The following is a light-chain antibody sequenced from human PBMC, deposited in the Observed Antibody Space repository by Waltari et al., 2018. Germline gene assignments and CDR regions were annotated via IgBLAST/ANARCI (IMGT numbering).Light chain of an antibody. V-gene: IGKV3-11*01. CDR3: QQRADWPLT. Sequence: EIVLTQSPGTLYLSPGERATLSCRASQSVTRYLAWYQQKPGLAPRLLIYDTSNRATGIPARFIGSGSGTDFSLTITSLESEDFAVYYCQQRADWPLTFGGGTKVEIK. J-gene: IGKJ4*01. CDR2: DTS. CDR1: QSVTRY.